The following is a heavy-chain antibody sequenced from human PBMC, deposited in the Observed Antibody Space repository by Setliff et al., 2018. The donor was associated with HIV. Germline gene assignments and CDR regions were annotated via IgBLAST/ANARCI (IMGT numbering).Heavy chain of an antibody. D-gene: IGHD3-9*01. CDR2: INPSGGST. J-gene: IGHJ4*02. CDR1: GYTFTSYH. CDR3: ARDLSISNPYYDILTGPGVY. Sequence: GASVKVSCKASGYTFTSYHMYWVRQAPEQGLEWMGSINPSGGSTSYAQKFQGRVTMTRDTSTSTVYMELSSLRSEDTAVYYCARDLSISNPYYDILTGPGVYWGQGTLVTVSS. V-gene: IGHV1-46*01.